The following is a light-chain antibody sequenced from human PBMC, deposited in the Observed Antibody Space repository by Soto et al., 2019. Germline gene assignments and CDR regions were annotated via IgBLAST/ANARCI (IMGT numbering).Light chain of an antibody. Sequence: EIVMTQSPATLSVSPGERVTLSCRASQSVSSNLAWYQQKPGQAPRLLIYGASTRATVIPARFSGSGSGTEFTLTISSLQSEDFAVYYCQQYNNWPRTFGQGTKVDIK. V-gene: IGKV3-15*01. CDR2: GAS. CDR3: QQYNNWPRT. CDR1: QSVSSN. J-gene: IGKJ1*01.